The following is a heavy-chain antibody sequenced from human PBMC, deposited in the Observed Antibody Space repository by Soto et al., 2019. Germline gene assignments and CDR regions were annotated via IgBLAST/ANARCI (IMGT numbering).Heavy chain of an antibody. J-gene: IGHJ4*02. V-gene: IGHV3-23*01. CDR3: TKLSTLYGSGWDLDY. D-gene: IGHD6-19*01. CDR2: ISDSGRST. Sequence: EVQLLESGGGLLRRGGSLRLSCAASGFTFSTYAMSWVRQAPGKGLEWVSGISDSGRSTYYADSVKGRFTISRDNSKNTLHLQMNSLRAEDTAMYYCTKLSTLYGSGWDLDYWGQGTLVTVSS. CDR1: GFTFSTYA.